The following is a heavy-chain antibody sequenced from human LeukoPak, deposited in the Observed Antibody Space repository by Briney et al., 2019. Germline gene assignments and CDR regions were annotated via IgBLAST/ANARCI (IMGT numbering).Heavy chain of an antibody. Sequence: GGSLRLSCAASGFTFSSYSMNWVRQAPGKGLEWVSSISSSSSYIYYADSVKGRFTISRDNAKNSLYLQMNSLRAEDTAVYYCARPIAVAGTYWYFDLWGRGTLVTVSS. CDR2: ISSSSSYI. D-gene: IGHD6-19*01. V-gene: IGHV3-21*01. CDR3: ARPIAVAGTYWYFDL. CDR1: GFTFSSYS. J-gene: IGHJ2*01.